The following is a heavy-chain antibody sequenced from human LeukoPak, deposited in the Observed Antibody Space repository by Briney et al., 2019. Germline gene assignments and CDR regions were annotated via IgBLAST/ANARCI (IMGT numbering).Heavy chain of an antibody. J-gene: IGHJ4*02. Sequence: GASVKVSCKASGGTFSSYAISWVRQAPGQGLEWMGRIIPILGIANYAQKFQGRVTITADKSTSTAYMELSSLRSEDTAVYYCASKVGATSVVDYWGQGTLVTVSS. CDR1: GGTFSSYA. V-gene: IGHV1-69*04. CDR3: ASKVGATSVVDY. CDR2: IIPILGIA. D-gene: IGHD1-26*01.